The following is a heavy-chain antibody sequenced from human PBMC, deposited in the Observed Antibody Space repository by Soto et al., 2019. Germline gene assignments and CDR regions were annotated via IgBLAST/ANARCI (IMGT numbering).Heavy chain of an antibody. CDR3: AKEGPTTNYFDY. J-gene: IGHJ4*02. Sequence: GGSLRLSCAASGFTFSSYGMHWVRQAPGKGLEWVAVISYDGSNKYYADSVKGRLTISRDNSKNTLYLQMNSLRAEDTAVYYCAKEGPTTNYFDYWGQGTLVTVSS. CDR2: ISYDGSNK. V-gene: IGHV3-30*18. CDR1: GFTFSSYG.